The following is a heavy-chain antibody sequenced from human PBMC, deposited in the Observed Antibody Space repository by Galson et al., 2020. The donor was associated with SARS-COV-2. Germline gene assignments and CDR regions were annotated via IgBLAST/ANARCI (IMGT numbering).Heavy chain of an antibody. Sequence: SVQVSCKASGGTFRTEIISWVRQAPGQGLEWMGRIIPIFGQPTYAQKFQGRVTITADESTRTAYMELRSLTSEDTAVYYCARGVQTTVDGFDIWGQGTMVTVSS. V-gene: IGHV1-69*13. CDR3: ARGVQTTVDGFDI. J-gene: IGHJ3*02. CDR2: IIPIFGQP. CDR1: GGTFRTEI. D-gene: IGHD4-17*01.